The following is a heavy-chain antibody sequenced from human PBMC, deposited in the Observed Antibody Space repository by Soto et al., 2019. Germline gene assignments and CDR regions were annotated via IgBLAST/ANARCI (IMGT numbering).Heavy chain of an antibody. V-gene: IGHV4-4*02. D-gene: IGHD3-10*01. CDR2: MHHSGST. CDR3: ARTSGGTDSFDP. Sequence: QVQLQESGPGLVKPSGTLSLTCAVSGDSITNNNWWTWVRQSPGKGLEWIGEMHHSGSTDYNPSLRSRVTISVDKSKNQFSLNLSSVTAADSAVYYCARTSGGTDSFDPWGQGTLVTVSS. CDR1: GDSITNNNW. J-gene: IGHJ5*02.